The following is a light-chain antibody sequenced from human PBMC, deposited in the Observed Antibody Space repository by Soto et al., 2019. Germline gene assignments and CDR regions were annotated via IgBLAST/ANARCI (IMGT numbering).Light chain of an antibody. CDR3: QEYGSSPLS. CDR2: GAS. Sequence: EIVLTQSPGTLSLSPGERATLSCRASQSVSSSYLAWYQQKPGQAPSPLIYGASSMATDIPDRFSGSGSGTDFTLTISRLEPEDFAVYYCQEYGSSPLSFGGGTKVEIK. J-gene: IGKJ4*01. V-gene: IGKV3-20*01. CDR1: QSVSSSY.